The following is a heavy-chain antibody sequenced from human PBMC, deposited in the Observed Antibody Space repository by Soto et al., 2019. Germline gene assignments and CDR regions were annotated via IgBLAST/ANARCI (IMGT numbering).Heavy chain of an antibody. D-gene: IGHD3-9*01. Sequence: SETLSLTCTVSGGSISSGGYYWSWIRQHPGKGLEWIGYIYYSGSTYYNPSLKSRVTISVDTSKNQFSLKLSSVTAADTAVYYCARAWAHILTGYRGYYFDYWGQGTLVTVYS. V-gene: IGHV4-31*03. CDR2: IYYSGST. CDR3: ARAWAHILTGYRGYYFDY. CDR1: GGSISSGGYY. J-gene: IGHJ4*02.